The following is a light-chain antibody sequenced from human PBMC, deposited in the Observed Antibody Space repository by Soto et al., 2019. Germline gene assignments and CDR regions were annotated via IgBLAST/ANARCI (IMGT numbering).Light chain of an antibody. V-gene: IGKV1-5*01. CDR3: QQYNIFPWT. CDR2: DAS. J-gene: IGKJ1*01. CDR1: QSLSGY. Sequence: DIQMTQSPSTLPASVGDRVTITCRASQSLSGYLAWYQQKPGKAPKVLIFDASNLESGVPSRFSGSGSGTEFTLTISSXQPDDFATYYCQQYNIFPWTFGQGTKVDIK.